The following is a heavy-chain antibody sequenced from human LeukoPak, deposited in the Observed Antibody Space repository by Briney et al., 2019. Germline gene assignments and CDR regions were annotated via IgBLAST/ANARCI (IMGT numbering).Heavy chain of an antibody. D-gene: IGHD3-3*01. V-gene: IGHV4-4*07. CDR2: IYTSGST. CDR1: GGSISSYY. J-gene: IGHJ2*01. Sequence: SETLSLTCSVSGGSISSYYWSWIRQTAGKGLEWIGRIYTSGSTNYNPSLKSRVTMSVDTSKNQFSLKLSSVTAADTAVYYCARGTYDFWSGYSYWYFDLWGRGTLVTVSS. CDR3: ARGTYDFWSGYSYWYFDL.